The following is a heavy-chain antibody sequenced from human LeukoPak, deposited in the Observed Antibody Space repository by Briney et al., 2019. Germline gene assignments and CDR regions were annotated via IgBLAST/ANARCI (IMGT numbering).Heavy chain of an antibody. Sequence: SETLSLTCTVSGDSISSYYWSWIRQPPGKGLEWIGYIFDNRNTKYNPSLKSRVSLSLDTSKNEFSLNLSSVTAADTAVYYCARSDSTSWYGGADSYFDFWGQGTLVTVSS. CDR1: GDSISSYY. CDR2: IFDNRNT. V-gene: IGHV4-59*01. CDR3: ARSDSTSWYGGADSYFDF. D-gene: IGHD6-13*01. J-gene: IGHJ4*02.